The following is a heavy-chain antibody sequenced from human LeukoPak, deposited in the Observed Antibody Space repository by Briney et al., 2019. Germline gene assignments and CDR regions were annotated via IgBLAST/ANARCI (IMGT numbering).Heavy chain of an antibody. V-gene: IGHV3-66*01. CDR1: GLTVSSY. J-gene: IGHJ4*02. CDR2: IYSGGSI. D-gene: IGHD3-22*01. Sequence: GGSLRLSCAASGLTVSSYMSWVRQAPGKGLEWVSVIYSGGSIYYADSVKGRFTISRDKSKNTLYLQMNSLRAEDTAVYYCARGVQVFATYYYDSSGYSYYFDYWGQGTLVTVSS. CDR3: ARGVQVFATYYYDSSGYSYYFDY.